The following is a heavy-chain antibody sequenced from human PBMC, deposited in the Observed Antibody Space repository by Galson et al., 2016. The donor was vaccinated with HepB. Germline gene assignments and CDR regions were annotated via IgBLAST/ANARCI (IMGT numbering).Heavy chain of an antibody. D-gene: IGHD1-14*01. CDR3: AKAELRTSWSYYYAMDV. CDR1: GFPFSSYA. CDR2: ISATGGVT. J-gene: IGHJ6*02. V-gene: IGHV3-23*01. Sequence: SLRLSCAASGFPFSSYAMSWVRQSPGKGLEWVSGISATGGVTWYADSVKGRFTISRDNSGNTLYLEMNTLRAEDTAVFYCAKAELRTSWSYYYAMDVWGQGTTVTVSS.